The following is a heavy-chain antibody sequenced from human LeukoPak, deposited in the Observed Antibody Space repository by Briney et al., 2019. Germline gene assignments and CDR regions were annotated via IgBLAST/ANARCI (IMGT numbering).Heavy chain of an antibody. J-gene: IGHJ4*02. V-gene: IGHV1-2*06. CDR1: GYTFTGYY. CDR2: INPNSGGT. Sequence: ASVKVSCKASGYTFTGYYMHWVRQAPGQGLEWMGQINPNSGGTNYAQKFQGRVTMTRDTSISTAYMELSRLRSDDTAVYYCARDRSGYYLNSIDYWGQGTLVTVSS. CDR3: ARDRSGYYLNSIDY. D-gene: IGHD3-3*01.